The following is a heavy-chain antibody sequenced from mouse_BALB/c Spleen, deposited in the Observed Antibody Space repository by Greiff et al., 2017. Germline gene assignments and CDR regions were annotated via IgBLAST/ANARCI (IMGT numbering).Heavy chain of an antibody. D-gene: IGHD2-4*01. CDR3: ARDDYDKNYYAMDY. CDR1: GFTFSSYA. Sequence: DVQLVESGGGLVKPGGSLKLSCAASGFTFSSYAMSWVRQSPEKRLEWVAEISSGGSYTYYPDTVKGRFTISRDNAKNTLYLEMSSLRSEDTAMYYCARDDYDKNYYAMDYWGQGTSVTVSS. CDR2: ISSGGSYT. J-gene: IGHJ4*01. V-gene: IGHV5-9-4*01.